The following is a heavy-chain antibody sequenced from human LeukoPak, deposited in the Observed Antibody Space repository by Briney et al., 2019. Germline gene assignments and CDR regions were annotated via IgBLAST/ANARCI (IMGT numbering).Heavy chain of an antibody. Sequence: GGSLRLSCAASGFTFSSYDMHWVRQAPGKGLEWVAVISYGGSNKYYADSVKGRFTVSRDNAKNSLYLQMNSLRAEDTAVYYCARDPYYHDNSFGAFDVWGQGTMVTVSS. CDR3: ARDPYYHDNSFGAFDV. V-gene: IGHV3-30*03. J-gene: IGHJ3*01. CDR2: ISYGGSNK. CDR1: GFTFSSYD. D-gene: IGHD3-22*01.